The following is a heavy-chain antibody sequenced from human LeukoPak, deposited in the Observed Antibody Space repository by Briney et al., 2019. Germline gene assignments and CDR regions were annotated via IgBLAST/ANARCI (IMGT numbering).Heavy chain of an antibody. CDR3: ARHVAAAANYDY. CDR1: GDSITSRTSC. Sequence: SETPSLTCTVSGDSITSRTSCWSWIRQPPGKGLEWITCMYHTGDTFYSPSLRSRVTISIDTSKNQFSLKLSSVTAADTALYYCARHVAAAANYDYWGQGSLVIVSS. D-gene: IGHD6-25*01. J-gene: IGHJ4*02. V-gene: IGHV4-39*01. CDR2: MYHTGDT.